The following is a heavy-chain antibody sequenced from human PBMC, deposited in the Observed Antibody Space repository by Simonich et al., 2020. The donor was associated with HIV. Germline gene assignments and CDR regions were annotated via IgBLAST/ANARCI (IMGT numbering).Heavy chain of an antibody. J-gene: IGHJ4*02. CDR1: GFTFDDYA. D-gene: IGHD6-6*01. CDR2: ISWNSGSI. Sequence: EVQLVESGGGLVQPGRSLRLSCAASGFTFDDYAMHWVRQAPGKGLEWVSGISWNSGSIGYADSVKGRFTISRDNAKNSLYLQMNSVRAEDMALYYCAKDRYSSSSGSFDYWGQGTLVTVSS. CDR3: AKDRYSSSSGSFDY. V-gene: IGHV3-9*03.